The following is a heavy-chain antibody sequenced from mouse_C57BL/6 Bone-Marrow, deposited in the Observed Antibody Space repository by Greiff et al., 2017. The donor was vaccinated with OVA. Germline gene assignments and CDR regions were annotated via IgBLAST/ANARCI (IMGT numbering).Heavy chain of an antibody. CDR3: ARDEGTTVVAKGFDY. CDR2: ISDGGSYT. V-gene: IGHV5-4*01. CDR1: GFTFSSYA. J-gene: IGHJ2*01. D-gene: IGHD1-1*01. Sequence: EVKLVESGGGLVKPGGSLKLSCAASGFTFSSYAMSWVRQTPEKRLEWVATISDGGSYTYYPDNVKGRFTISRDNAKNNLYLQMSHLKSEDTAMYYGARDEGTTVVAKGFDYWGQGTTLTVSS.